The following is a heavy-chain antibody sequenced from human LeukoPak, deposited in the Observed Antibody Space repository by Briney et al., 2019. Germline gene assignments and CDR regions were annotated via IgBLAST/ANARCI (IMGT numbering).Heavy chain of an antibody. CDR1: GGTFSSYA. V-gene: IGHV1-69*13. D-gene: IGHD6-19*01. J-gene: IGHJ6*02. CDR2: IIPIFGTA. Sequence: GASVKVSCKASGGTFSSYAISWVRQAPGQGLEWMGGIIPIFGTANYAQKFQGRVTITADESTSTAYMELSSLRSEDTAVYYCARVEKAVAGTSVNYYGMDVWGQGTTVTVSS. CDR3: ARVEKAVAGTSVNYYGMDV.